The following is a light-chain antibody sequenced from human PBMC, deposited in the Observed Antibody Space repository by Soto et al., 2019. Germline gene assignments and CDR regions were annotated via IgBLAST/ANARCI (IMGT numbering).Light chain of an antibody. CDR3: QQYGNSPWT. V-gene: IGKV3-20*01. CDR1: QSVSSSY. Sequence: IVVTKSASTLSLSPGERATLSCRASQSVSSSYLAWYQQKPGQAPRLLIYGASSRATGIPDRFSGSGSGTDFTLTISRLEAEDFAVYYCQQYGNSPWTFGQGTKVDI. J-gene: IGKJ1*01. CDR2: GAS.